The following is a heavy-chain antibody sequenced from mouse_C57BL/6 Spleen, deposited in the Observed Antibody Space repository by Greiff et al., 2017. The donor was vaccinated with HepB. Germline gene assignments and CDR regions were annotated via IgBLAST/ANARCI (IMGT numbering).Heavy chain of an antibody. CDR1: RFTFSDYG. CDR2: ISSGSSTI. J-gene: IGHJ3*01. Sequence: EVQRVESGGGLVKPGGSLKLSCAASRFTFSDYGMHWVRQAPEKGLEWVAYISSGSSTIYYADTVKGRFTISRDNAKNTLFLQMTSLRSEDTAMYYCARVGNPAWFAYWGQGTLVTVSA. V-gene: IGHV5-17*01. CDR3: ARVGNPAWFAY. D-gene: IGHD4-1*01.